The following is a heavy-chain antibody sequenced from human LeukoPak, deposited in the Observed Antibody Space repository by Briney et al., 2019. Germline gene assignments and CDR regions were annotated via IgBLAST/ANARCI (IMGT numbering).Heavy chain of an antibody. CDR1: GYTFTSYG. Sequence: ASVTVSCKASGYTFTSYGISWVRQAPGQGLEWMGWISAYNGNTNYAQKLQGRVTMTTDTSTSTAYMELRSLRSDDTAVYYCARAEVAGSGRSPSFDYWGQGTLVTVSS. D-gene: IGHD3-10*01. CDR3: ARAEVAGSGRSPSFDY. CDR2: ISAYNGNT. J-gene: IGHJ4*02. V-gene: IGHV1-18*01.